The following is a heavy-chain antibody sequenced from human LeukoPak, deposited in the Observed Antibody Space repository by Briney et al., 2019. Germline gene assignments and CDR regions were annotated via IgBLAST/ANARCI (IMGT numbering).Heavy chain of an antibody. D-gene: IGHD6-13*01. J-gene: IGHJ4*02. Sequence: GGSLRLSCAASGFTFSSYAMSWVRQAPGKGLEWVSGISGSGGSTYYADSVEGRFTISRDNSRNTLYLQMNSPRAEDTAVYYCAILPGYSSGWYEVNYWGQGTLVTVSS. CDR3: AILPGYSSGWYEVNY. CDR1: GFTFSSYA. CDR2: ISGSGGST. V-gene: IGHV3-23*01.